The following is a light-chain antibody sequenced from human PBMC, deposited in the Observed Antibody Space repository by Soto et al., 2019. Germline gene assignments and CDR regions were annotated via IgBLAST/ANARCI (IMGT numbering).Light chain of an antibody. CDR1: RGISNS. J-gene: IGKJ1*01. CDR2: GAS. Sequence: DVQMTQSPSSLSASVGDRVTMTCRASRGISNSLAWYQQRPGRVPKLLIYGASNLQSEVPSRFSGSGSGTDFTLTISSLQPEDVATYYCQKYDSAARTFGQGTKVDIK. CDR3: QKYDSAART. V-gene: IGKV1-27*01.